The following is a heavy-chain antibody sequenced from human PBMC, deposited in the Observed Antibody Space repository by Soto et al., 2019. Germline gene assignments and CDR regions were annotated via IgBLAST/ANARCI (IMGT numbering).Heavy chain of an antibody. Sequence: SETLSLTCTVSGGSISSSSYYWGWIRQPPGKGLEWIGSIYYSGSTYYNPSLKSRVTISVDTSKNQFSLKLSSVTAADTAVYYCARASGDSSGYYYAGVDYWGQGTLVTVSS. CDR1: GGSISSSSYY. V-gene: IGHV4-39*01. J-gene: IGHJ4*02. CDR3: ARASGDSSGYYYAGVDY. CDR2: IYYSGST. D-gene: IGHD3-22*01.